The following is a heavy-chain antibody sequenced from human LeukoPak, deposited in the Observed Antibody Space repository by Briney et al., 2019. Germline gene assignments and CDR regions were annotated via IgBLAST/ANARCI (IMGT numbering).Heavy chain of an antibody. CDR2: IKQDGSEK. V-gene: IGHV3-7*01. D-gene: IGHD3-3*01. Sequence: ETLSLTCTVSGGSISSSSYYWGWIRQPPGKGLEWVANIKQDGSEKRYVDPVKGRFTISRDNAKNSLYLQMNSLRADDTAVYYCARDWSGDDYWGQGTLVTVSS. J-gene: IGHJ4*02. CDR3: ARDWSGDDY. CDR1: GGSISSSSYY.